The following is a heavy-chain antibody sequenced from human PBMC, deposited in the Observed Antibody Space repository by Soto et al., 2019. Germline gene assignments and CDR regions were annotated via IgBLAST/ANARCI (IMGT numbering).Heavy chain of an antibody. Sequence: GGSLRLSCAASGFTFSSYGMHWVRQAPGKGLEWVAVISYDGSNKYYADSVKGRFTISRDNSKNTLYLQMNSLRAEDTAVYYCAKDQSWGGLYYMDVWGKGTTVTVSS. CDR2: ISYDGSNK. V-gene: IGHV3-30*18. CDR1: GFTFSSYG. CDR3: AKDQSWGGLYYMDV. D-gene: IGHD3-16*01. J-gene: IGHJ6*03.